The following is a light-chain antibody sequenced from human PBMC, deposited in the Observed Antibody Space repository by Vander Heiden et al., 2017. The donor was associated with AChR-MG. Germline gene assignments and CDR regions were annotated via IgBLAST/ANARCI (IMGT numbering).Light chain of an antibody. CDR3: QQDGSSPRT. CDR2: GAS. Sequence: IVLTQSPGTLSLSPGERATLSCRASQSVSSSYLAWYQQKPGQAPRLLIYGASSRATGIPDRFSGSGSGTDFTLTISRLEPEDFAVYYCQQDGSSPRTFGQGTKVKIK. V-gene: IGKV3-20*01. J-gene: IGKJ1*01. CDR1: QSVSSSY.